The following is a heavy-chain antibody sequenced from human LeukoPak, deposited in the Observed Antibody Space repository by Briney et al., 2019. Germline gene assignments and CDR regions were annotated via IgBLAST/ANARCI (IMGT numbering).Heavy chain of an antibody. J-gene: IGHJ4*02. CDR1: GDSISSSY. CDR2: ILHSGST. Sequence: SETLSLTCTVSGDSISSSYWSWIRQPPGKGLEWIGYILHSGSTNNNPSLQSRVTISLDTSKNKFSLKLSSVTAADTAVYYCARGKYCTNGVCPMMLDYWGQGTLVTVSS. D-gene: IGHD2-8*01. CDR3: ARGKYCTNGVCPMMLDY. V-gene: IGHV4-59*12.